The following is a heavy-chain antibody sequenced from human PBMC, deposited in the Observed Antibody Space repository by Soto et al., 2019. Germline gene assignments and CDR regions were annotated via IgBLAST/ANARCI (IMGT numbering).Heavy chain of an antibody. V-gene: IGHV5-51*06. D-gene: IGHD3-10*01. J-gene: IGHJ5*02. CDR2: IYPGDSDT. CDR1: GYSFTSYW. CDR3: AGMVRGANTPSSPGSRFDP. Sequence: PGESLKISCKGSGYSFTSYWIGWLRQMPGKGLEWMGSIYPGDSDTRYSPSFQGQVTISADKSISTAYLQWSSLKASDTAMYYCAGMVRGANTPSSPGSRFDPWGQGTLVTVAS.